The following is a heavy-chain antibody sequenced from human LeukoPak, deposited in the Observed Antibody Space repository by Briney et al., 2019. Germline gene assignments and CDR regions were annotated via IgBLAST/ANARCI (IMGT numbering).Heavy chain of an antibody. J-gene: IGHJ4*02. Sequence: SETLSLTCTVSGGSISSNNWWGWVRQPPGKGLEWIGEIYHSGSPNYDPSLKSRVTISVDKSRNHFSLNLSSVTAADTAVYYCARVNINNWHSCDYWGQGTLVTVPS. CDR2: IYHSGSP. D-gene: IGHD1-1*01. V-gene: IGHV4-4*02. CDR3: ARVNINNWHSCDY. CDR1: GGSISSNNW.